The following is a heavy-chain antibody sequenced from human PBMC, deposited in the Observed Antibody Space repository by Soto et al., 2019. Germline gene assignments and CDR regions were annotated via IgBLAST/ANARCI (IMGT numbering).Heavy chain of an antibody. CDR3: ARSYYYGSGSYYPVGYYYYGMDV. CDR1: GGTFSSYA. CDR2: IIPIFGTA. Sequence: QVQLVQSGAEVKKPGSSVKVSCKASGGTFSSYAISWVRQAPGQGLEWMGGIIPIFGTANYAQKFQGRVTITADKSTRTAYMELSSLRSEDTAVYYCARSYYYGSGSYYPVGYYYYGMDVWGQGTTVTVSS. D-gene: IGHD3-10*01. J-gene: IGHJ6*02. V-gene: IGHV1-69*06.